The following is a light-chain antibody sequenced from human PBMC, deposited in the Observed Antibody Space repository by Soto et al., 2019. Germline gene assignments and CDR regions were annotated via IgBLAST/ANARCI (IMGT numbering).Light chain of an antibody. J-gene: IGKJ1*01. CDR1: QSISTTY. Sequence: EIMLTQSPGTLSLSPGETATLSCRASQSISTTYLAWYQQKPGQSPRLLIDGASNRATGIPDKFSGSGSGTDFTLTISRLETEDFAVYYCQQYGSSSWTFGQGTEVEIK. CDR2: GAS. CDR3: QQYGSSSWT. V-gene: IGKV3-20*01.